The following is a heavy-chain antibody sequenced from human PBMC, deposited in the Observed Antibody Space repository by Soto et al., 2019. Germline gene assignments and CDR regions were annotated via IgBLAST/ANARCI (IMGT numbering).Heavy chain of an antibody. CDR2: IRSKAYGGTT. CDR1: GFTFGDYA. Sequence: GGSLRLSCTASGFTFGDYAMSWFRQAPGKGLEWVGFIRSKAYGGTTEYAASVKGRFTISRDDSKSIAYLQMNSLKTEDTAVYYCTRADPSNYYDISGYYYYWGQGTLVTVYS. CDR3: TRADPSNYYDISGYYYY. V-gene: IGHV3-49*03. D-gene: IGHD3-22*01. J-gene: IGHJ4*02.